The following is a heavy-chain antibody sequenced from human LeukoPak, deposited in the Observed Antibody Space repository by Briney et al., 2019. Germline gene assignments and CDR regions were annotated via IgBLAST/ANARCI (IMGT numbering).Heavy chain of an antibody. D-gene: IGHD3-10*01. CDR1: GFSFSSYA. V-gene: IGHV3-23*01. J-gene: IGHJ4*02. Sequence: GGSLRLSCAASGFSFSSYAMSWVRQAPGKGLEWVSGISGSGDSTYYADSVQGRFTISRDNSKNTLYLQMNSLRAEDTAVYNCARGRGSYSLDYWGQGTLVTVSS. CDR3: ARGRGSYSLDY. CDR2: ISGSGDST.